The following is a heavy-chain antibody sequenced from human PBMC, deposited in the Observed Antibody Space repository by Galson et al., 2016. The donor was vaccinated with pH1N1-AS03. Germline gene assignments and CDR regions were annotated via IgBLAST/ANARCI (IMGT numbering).Heavy chain of an antibody. V-gene: IGHV3-74*01. Sequence: SLRLSCATSGFTFSTYWMHWARQVPGKGLEWVSCITSDGSTTFYAESVKGRFTISRDNAKSTLYLQMNSLTADDTAVSYCVRDYWCSWIWGQGTLVTVSS. CDR3: VRDYWCSWI. CDR2: ITSDGSTT. D-gene: IGHD2-8*02. J-gene: IGHJ4*02. CDR1: GFTFSTYW.